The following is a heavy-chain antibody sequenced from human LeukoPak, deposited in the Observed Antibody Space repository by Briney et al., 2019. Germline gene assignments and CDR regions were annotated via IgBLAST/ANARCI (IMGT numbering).Heavy chain of an antibody. V-gene: IGHV3-53*01. Sequence: QSGGSLRLSCAASGFTVSSNYMSWVRQAPGKGLEWVSIIYSGGSTFYSDSVKGRFTISRDNSKNTLYLQMNSLRAEDTAVYYCARGGSYLSASDIWGQGTMVTVSS. D-gene: IGHD1-26*01. CDR3: ARGGSYLSASDI. J-gene: IGHJ3*02. CDR2: IYSGGST. CDR1: GFTVSSNY.